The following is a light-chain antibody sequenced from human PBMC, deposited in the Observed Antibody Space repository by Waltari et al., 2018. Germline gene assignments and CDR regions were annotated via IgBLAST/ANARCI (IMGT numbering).Light chain of an antibody. CDR2: GAS. Sequence: DIRLTQSPSFLSAFVGDRVIISRRASQGIRSYLAWYQLKPGKAPKLLITGASTLQSGVPSRFSGSGSGTDFTLTISSLQPEDFATYYCQHLNTDMLTFGGGTKVEIK. J-gene: IGKJ4*01. CDR3: QHLNTDMLT. CDR1: QGIRSY. V-gene: IGKV1-9*01.